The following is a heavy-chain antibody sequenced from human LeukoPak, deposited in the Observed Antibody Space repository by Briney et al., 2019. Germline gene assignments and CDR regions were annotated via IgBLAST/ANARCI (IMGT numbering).Heavy chain of an antibody. J-gene: IGHJ5*02. V-gene: IGHV4-34*01. D-gene: IGHD3-10*01. CDR1: GGSFSGYY. CDR2: INHSGST. CDR3: ARGGYYGSGNDFRFDP. Sequence: SETLSLTCAVYGGSFSGYYWSWIRQPPGKGLEWIGEINHSGSTNYNPSLKSRVTISVDTSKNQFSLKLSSVTPADTAVYYCARGGYYGSGNDFRFDPWGEGTLVTVSS.